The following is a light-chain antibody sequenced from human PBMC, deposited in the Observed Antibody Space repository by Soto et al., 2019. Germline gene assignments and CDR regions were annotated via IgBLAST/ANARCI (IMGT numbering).Light chain of an antibody. CDR1: SSNIGSNT. Sequence: QSVLTQPPSASGTPGQRVTISCSGSSSNIGSNTVNWYQQLPGTAPKLLIYSNNQRPPGVPDRFSGSKSGTSASLAISGLQSEDEADYYCAAWDDSLNGVVFGGGTKVTV. J-gene: IGLJ2*01. CDR2: SNN. V-gene: IGLV1-44*01. CDR3: AAWDDSLNGVV.